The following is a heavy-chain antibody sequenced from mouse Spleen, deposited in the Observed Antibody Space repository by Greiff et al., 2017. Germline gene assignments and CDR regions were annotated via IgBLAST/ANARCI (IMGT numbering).Heavy chain of an antibody. J-gene: IGHJ2*01. CDR2: ISSGSSTI. CDR1: GFTFSDYG. D-gene: IGHD3-3*01. CDR3: AGGDEGDFDY. V-gene: IGHV5-17*01. Sequence: EVKLVESGGGLVKPGGSLKLSCAASGFTFSDYGMHWVRQAPEKGLEWVAYISSGSSTIYYADTVKGRFTISRDNAKNTLFLQMTSLRSEDTAMYYCAGGDEGDFDYWGQGTTLTVSS.